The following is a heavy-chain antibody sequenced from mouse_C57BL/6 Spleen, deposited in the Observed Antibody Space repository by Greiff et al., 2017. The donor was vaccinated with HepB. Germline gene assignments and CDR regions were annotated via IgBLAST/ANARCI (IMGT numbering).Heavy chain of an antibody. V-gene: IGHV10-1*01. CDR3: VRHRLDAMDY. D-gene: IGHD1-2*01. Sequence: EVQVVESGGGLVQPKGSLKLSCAASGFSFNTYAMNWVRQAPGKGLEWVARIRSKSNNYATYYADSVKDRFTISRDDSESMLYLQMNNLKTEDTAMYYCVRHRLDAMDYWGQGTSVTVSS. CDR2: IRSKSNNYAT. CDR1: GFSFNTYA. J-gene: IGHJ4*01.